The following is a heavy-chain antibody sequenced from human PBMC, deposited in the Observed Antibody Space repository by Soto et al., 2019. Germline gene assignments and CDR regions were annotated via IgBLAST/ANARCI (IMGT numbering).Heavy chain of an antibody. J-gene: IGHJ3*02. CDR2: IYRTGST. CDR1: GGSISTYY. CDR3: ARQIGDDPFDI. D-gene: IGHD3-3*01. Sequence: PSETLSLTCTVSGGSISTYYWNWIRQSPEKGLEWIGYIYRTGSTHYNPSLNSRAAISLGTSRNQFPLQLNSVTAADTAVYFCARQIGDDPFDIWGQGTMVTVSS. V-gene: IGHV4-4*09.